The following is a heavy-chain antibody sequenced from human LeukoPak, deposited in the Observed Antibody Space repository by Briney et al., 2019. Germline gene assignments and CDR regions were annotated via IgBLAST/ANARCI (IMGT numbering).Heavy chain of an antibody. Sequence: AGGSLRLSCSASGFSFSSFVMHWVRQAPGKGLEYVSHISTNGGSTYYAISVKGRFTISRDNSKNTLYLQMGSLRAEDMTVYYCARGRGYIYGYDYWGQGTLVTVSS. J-gene: IGHJ4*02. V-gene: IGHV3-64*01. CDR2: ISTNGGST. D-gene: IGHD5-18*01. CDR1: GFSFSSFV. CDR3: ARGRGYIYGYDY.